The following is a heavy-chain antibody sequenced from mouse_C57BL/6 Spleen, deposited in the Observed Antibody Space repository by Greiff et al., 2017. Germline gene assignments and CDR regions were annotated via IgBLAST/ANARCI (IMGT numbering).Heavy chain of an antibody. J-gene: IGHJ4*01. CDR3: ARRDYYGSSTRYSIDD. D-gene: IGHD1-1*01. Sequence: VKLMESGPGLVQPSQSLSITCTVSGFSLTSYGVHWVRQSPGKGLEWLGVIWSGGSTDYNAAFISRLSISSDNSKSQVFFKMNSLQADDSAIYYCARRDYYGSSTRYSIDDWGQGTSVTVSS. CDR2: IWSGGST. V-gene: IGHV2-2*01. CDR1: GFSLTSYG.